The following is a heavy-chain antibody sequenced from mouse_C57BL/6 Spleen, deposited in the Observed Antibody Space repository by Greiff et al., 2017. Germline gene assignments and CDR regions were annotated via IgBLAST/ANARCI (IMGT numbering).Heavy chain of an antibody. CDR3: TTDSRLRVAY. D-gene: IGHD3-2*01. J-gene: IGHJ3*01. V-gene: IGHV14-4*01. CDR1: GFNFTDYC. CDR2: IDPESGGT. Sequence: VQLQQSGAELVRPGASVKLSCTASGFNFTDYCMHWVKQRHGQGLEWIGWIDPESGGTEYASKFKGKATITADTSSSTAYLQLSSLTSEDSAVYYCTTDSRLRVAYWGQGTSVTVSA.